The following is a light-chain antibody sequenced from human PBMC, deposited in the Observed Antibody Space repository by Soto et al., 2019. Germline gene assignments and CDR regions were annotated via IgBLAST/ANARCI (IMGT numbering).Light chain of an antibody. CDR3: MQALQTLPLT. J-gene: IGKJ4*01. Sequence: VMTLSPLSLPVGPGWPASISCRSIQSLLHSNGYNYLDWYLQKPPQSPQLXXYLASNRASGVPDRFSGSGSGTDFTPKISRVEAEDVGVYYCMQALQTLPLTFGGGTKVDIK. V-gene: IGKV2-28*01. CDR2: LAS. CDR1: QSLLHSNGYNY.